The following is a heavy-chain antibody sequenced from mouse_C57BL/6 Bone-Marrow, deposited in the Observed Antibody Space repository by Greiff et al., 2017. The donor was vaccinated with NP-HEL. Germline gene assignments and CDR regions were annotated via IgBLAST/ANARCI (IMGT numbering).Heavy chain of an antibody. CDR1: GFTFSSYA. J-gene: IGHJ3*01. D-gene: IGHD2-4*01. Sequence: EVQLVESGGGLVKPGGSLKLSCAASGFTFSSYAMSWVRQTPEKRLAWVATISDGGSYTYYPDNVKGRFPISRDNAKNNLYLQMSHLKSEDTAMYYCARDEGYDYAWFAYWGQGTLVTVSA. CDR3: ARDEGYDYAWFAY. V-gene: IGHV5-4*01. CDR2: ISDGGSYT.